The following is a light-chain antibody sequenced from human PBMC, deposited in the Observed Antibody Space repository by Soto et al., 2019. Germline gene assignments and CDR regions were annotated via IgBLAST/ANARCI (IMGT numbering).Light chain of an antibody. CDR1: QSISSY. V-gene: IGKV1-39*01. Sequence: DIQMTQSPSSLSASVGDRVTITCRASQSISSYLNWYQQKPWKAPKLLIYAAFILQSGVTSRFSGSGSGTDFTLNISSLQPEAVATYDCQQSYSTPLTFGGGTKVEIK. J-gene: IGKJ4*01. CDR2: AAF. CDR3: QQSYSTPLT.